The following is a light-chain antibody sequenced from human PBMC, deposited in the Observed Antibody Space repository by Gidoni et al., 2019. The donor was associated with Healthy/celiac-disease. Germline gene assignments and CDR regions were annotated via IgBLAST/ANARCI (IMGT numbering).Light chain of an antibody. V-gene: IGKV1-33*01. CDR2: DAS. CDR1: QDISNY. CDR3: QQYDNLPLT. Sequence: DIQMTQSPSSLSASVGDRVTITCQASQDISNYLNWYHQKPGKAPKLLIYDASNVEKGVPSRFSGSGSGTDFTFTISSLQPEDIATYYCQQYDNLPLTFGGGTKVEIK. J-gene: IGKJ4*01.